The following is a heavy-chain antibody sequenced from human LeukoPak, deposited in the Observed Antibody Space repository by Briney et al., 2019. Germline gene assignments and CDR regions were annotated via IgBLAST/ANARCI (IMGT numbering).Heavy chain of an antibody. V-gene: IGHV1-3*01. CDR1: GYTFTSYA. CDR3: ARAYGDYRYYYYGMDV. Sequence: ASVKVSCKASGYTFTSYAMNWVRQAPGQRLEWMGWINAGNGNTKYSQKFQGRVTITRDTSASTAYMELSSLRSEDTAVYYCARAYGDYRYYYYGMDVWGQGTTVTVSS. J-gene: IGHJ6*02. CDR2: INAGNGNT. D-gene: IGHD4-17*01.